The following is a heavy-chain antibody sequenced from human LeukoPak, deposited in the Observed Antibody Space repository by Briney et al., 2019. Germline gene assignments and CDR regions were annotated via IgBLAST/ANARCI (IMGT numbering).Heavy chain of an antibody. V-gene: IGHV1-69*06. CDR1: GGTFSSYA. CDR2: IIPIFGTA. D-gene: IGHD3/OR15-3a*01. Sequence: SVKVSCKASGGTFSSYAISWVRQAPGQGLEWMGGIIPIFGTANYTQRFQGRVTITADKSTSTAYMELSSLRSEDTAVYYCAREGLHYGMDVWGKGTTVTVSS. CDR3: AREGLHYGMDV. J-gene: IGHJ6*04.